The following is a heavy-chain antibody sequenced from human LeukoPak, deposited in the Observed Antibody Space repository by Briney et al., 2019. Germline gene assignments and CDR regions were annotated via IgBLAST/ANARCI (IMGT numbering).Heavy chain of an antibody. D-gene: IGHD4-23*01. J-gene: IGHJ2*01. CDR3: ARRVVNNRNWYFDL. CDR2: IYPGDSET. V-gene: IGHV5-51*01. CDR1: GYSFTSYW. Sequence: GESLKISCKGSGYSFTSYWIGWVRQMPGKGLEWMGIIYPGDSETRYSPSLQGQVTISADKSINTAYLQWSSLKASDTAMYYCARRVVNNRNWYFDLWGRGTLVTVSS.